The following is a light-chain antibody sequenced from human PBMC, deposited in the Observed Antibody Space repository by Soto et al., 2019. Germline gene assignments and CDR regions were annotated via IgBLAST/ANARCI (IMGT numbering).Light chain of an antibody. Sequence: DVQVTQSPSSLSASVGDRVTITCRASQNINNYLNWYQQKPGKAPKFLISVESNLQSGVPSRFSGRGSGTEFTLTISSLQPEDFATYYCQQSYTTPLTFGGGTKVDIK. CDR2: VES. CDR1: QNINNY. V-gene: IGKV1-39*01. J-gene: IGKJ4*01. CDR3: QQSYTTPLT.